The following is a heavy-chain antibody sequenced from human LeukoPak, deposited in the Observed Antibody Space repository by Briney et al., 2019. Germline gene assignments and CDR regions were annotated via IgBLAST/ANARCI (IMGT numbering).Heavy chain of an antibody. V-gene: IGHV1-69*05. Sequence: ASVKVSCKASGGTFSSYAISWVRQAPGQGLEWMGGIIPIFGTANYAQKFQGRVTITTDESTSTAYMELSSLRSEDTAVYYRARGTGNTIFGVVIISSYFDYWGQGTLVAVSS. CDR3: ARGTGNTIFGVVIISSYFDY. D-gene: IGHD3-3*01. J-gene: IGHJ4*02. CDR2: IIPIFGTA. CDR1: GGTFSSYA.